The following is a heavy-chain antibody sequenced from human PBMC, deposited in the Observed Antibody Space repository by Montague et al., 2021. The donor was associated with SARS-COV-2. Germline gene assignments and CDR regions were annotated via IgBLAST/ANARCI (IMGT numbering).Heavy chain of an antibody. D-gene: IGHD2-15*01. J-gene: IGHJ5*02. V-gene: IGHV4-39*07. CDR3: ARGWSGGCYYPSHFST. Sequence: SETLSLTCTVSGGSISSSSYYWGWIRQPPGKGLEWIGSIYYSGSTYYSPSLKSRVTISVDTSKNQFSLKLSSVTAADTAVYYCARGWSGGCYYPSHFSTWGQGTLVTVSS. CDR2: IYYSGST. CDR1: GGSISSSSYY.